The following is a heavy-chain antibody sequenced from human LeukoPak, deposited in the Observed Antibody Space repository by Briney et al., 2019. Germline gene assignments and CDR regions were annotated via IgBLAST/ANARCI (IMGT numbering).Heavy chain of an antibody. CDR1: GYTFSIYG. CDR3: AREGVIEWLRTENWFDP. Sequence: GASVKVSCKASGYTFSIYGFSWVRQAPGQGLEWMGWISAYNGNTNYAQKFQGRVTITRNTSISTAYMELSSLRSEDTAVYYCAREGVIEWLRTENWFDPWGQGTLVTVSS. J-gene: IGHJ5*02. CDR2: ISAYNGNT. D-gene: IGHD5-12*01. V-gene: IGHV1-18*01.